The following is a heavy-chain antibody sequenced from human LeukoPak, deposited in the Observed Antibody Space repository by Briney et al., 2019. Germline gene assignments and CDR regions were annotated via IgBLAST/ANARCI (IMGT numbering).Heavy chain of an antibody. CDR2: IYSGGST. CDR3: ARVPDAMLGHFDY. D-gene: IGHD2-2*01. CDR1: GFTVISNY. V-gene: IGHV3-53*01. J-gene: IGHJ4*02. Sequence: GGSLRLSCAASGFTVISNYMSWVRQAPGKELEWVSGIYSGGSTYYADSVKGRFTISRDNSKNTLYLQMNSLRAEDTALYYCARVPDAMLGHFDYWGQGTLVTVSS.